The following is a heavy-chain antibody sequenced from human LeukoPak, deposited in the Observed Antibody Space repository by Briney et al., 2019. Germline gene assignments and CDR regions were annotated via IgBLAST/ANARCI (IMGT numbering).Heavy chain of an antibody. CDR2: IYHSGST. Sequence: SETLSPTCTVSGYSISSGYYWGWIRQPPGKGLEWIGSIYHSGSTYYNPSLKSRVTISVDTSKNQFSLKLSSVTAADTAVYYCAMVTPLYYMDVWGKGTTVTVSS. CDR3: AMVTPLYYMDV. CDR1: GYSISSGYY. J-gene: IGHJ6*03. V-gene: IGHV4-38-2*02. D-gene: IGHD2-21*02.